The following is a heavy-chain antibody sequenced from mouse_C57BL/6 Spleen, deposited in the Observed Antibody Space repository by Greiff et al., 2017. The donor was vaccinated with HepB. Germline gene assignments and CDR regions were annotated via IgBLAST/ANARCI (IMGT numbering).Heavy chain of an antibody. V-gene: IGHV5-9-1*02. D-gene: IGHD2-4*01. J-gene: IGHJ4*01. Sequence: EVMLVESGEGLVKPGGSLKLSCAASGFTFSSYAMSWVRQTPEKRLEWVAYISSGGDYIYYADTVKGRFTISRDNARNTLYLQMSSLKSEDTAMYYCTRDQDYYYAMDYWGQGTSVTVSS. CDR1: GFTFSSYA. CDR3: TRDQDYYYAMDY. CDR2: ISSGGDYI.